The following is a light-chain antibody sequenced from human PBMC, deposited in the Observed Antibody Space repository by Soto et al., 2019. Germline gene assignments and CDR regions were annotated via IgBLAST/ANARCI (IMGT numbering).Light chain of an antibody. V-gene: IGKV1-5*03. J-gene: IGKJ1*01. CDR3: QQYYDYSWT. Sequence: DDPMTQSPSTLSASVGDRVTITCRASQNIGDWLAWFQQKPGRAPKLLIYKASNLESGVPSTFSGSASGTEFTLTISSLQPADFATYYCQQYYDYSWTFGQGTKVDIK. CDR2: KAS. CDR1: QNIGDW.